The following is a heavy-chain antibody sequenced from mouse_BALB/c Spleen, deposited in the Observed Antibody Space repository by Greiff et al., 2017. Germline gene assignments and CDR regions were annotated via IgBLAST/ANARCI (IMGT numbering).Heavy chain of an antibody. V-gene: IGHV5-17*02. Sequence: EVQRVESGGGLVQPGGSRKLSCAASGFTFSSFGMHWVRQAPEKGLEWVAYISSGSSTIYYADTVKGRFTISRDNPKNTLFLQMTSLRSEDTAMYYCARYYRYDGGYAMDYWGQGTSVTVSS. D-gene: IGHD2-14*01. J-gene: IGHJ4*01. CDR3: ARYYRYDGGYAMDY. CDR1: GFTFSSFG. CDR2: ISSGSSTI.